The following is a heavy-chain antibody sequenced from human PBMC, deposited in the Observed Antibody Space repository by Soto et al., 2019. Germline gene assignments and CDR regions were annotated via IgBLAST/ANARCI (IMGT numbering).Heavy chain of an antibody. Sequence: EVQLLESGGGLVQPGGSLRLSCAASGFTFSSYAMSWVRQAPGKGLEWVSAISGSGGSTYYADSVKGRFTISRDNSKNTLYLQMKSLRAEDTAVYYCAKSYGDYPYYYYYGMDVWGPGTTVTVSS. CDR3: AKSYGDYPYYYYYGMDV. CDR1: GFTFSSYA. J-gene: IGHJ6*02. V-gene: IGHV3-23*01. CDR2: ISGSGGST. D-gene: IGHD4-17*01.